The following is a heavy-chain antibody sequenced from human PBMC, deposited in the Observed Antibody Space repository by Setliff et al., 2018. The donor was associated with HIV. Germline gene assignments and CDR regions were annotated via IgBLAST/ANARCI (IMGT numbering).Heavy chain of an antibody. V-gene: IGHV3-7*03. CDR3: ARDRGSGWSPVDC. CDR2: IKGDGSKT. Sequence: GGSLRLSCAASGFTFGSYWMSWVRQAPGQGLEYVAHIKGDGSKTKYVDSVKGRFTISRDNAKNSLYLQMNSLRAEDTAVYYCARDRGSGWSPVDCWGQGTLVTVSS. CDR1: GFTFGSYW. J-gene: IGHJ4*02. D-gene: IGHD6-19*01.